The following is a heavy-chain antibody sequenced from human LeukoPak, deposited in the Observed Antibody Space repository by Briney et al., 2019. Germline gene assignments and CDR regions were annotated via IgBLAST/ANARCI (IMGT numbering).Heavy chain of an antibody. D-gene: IGHD3-16*02. CDR1: GFTFSSYG. Sequence: GGSLRLSCAASGFTFSSYGMHWVRQAPGKGLEWVAVISYDGSNKYYADSVKGRFTISRDNSKNTLYLQMNSLRAEDTAVYYCAKLWGGNRYYYYGMDVWGQGTTVTVSS. CDR3: AKLWGGNRYYYYGMDV. J-gene: IGHJ6*02. CDR2: ISYDGSNK. V-gene: IGHV3-30*18.